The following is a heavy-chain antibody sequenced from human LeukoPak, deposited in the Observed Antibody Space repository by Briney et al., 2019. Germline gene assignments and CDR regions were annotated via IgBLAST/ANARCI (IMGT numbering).Heavy chain of an antibody. D-gene: IGHD1-26*01. CDR2: IHTSGKS. CDR3: ARLGSYHDF. J-gene: IGHJ4*02. V-gene: IGHV4-4*09. Sequence: SETLSLTCSVSGASIRNYYWSWIRQTPEKGLEWMGHIHTSGKSSYYPSLNSRLTMSIDTSRNQVSLKLTSVTAAVTAVYFCARLGSYHDFWGPGALVTVSS. CDR1: GASIRNYY.